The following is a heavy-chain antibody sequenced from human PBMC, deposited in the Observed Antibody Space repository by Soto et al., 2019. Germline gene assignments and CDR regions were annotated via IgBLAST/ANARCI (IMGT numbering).Heavy chain of an antibody. CDR2: LNPDSGGT. Sequence: RASVKVSCKASGYIFTGYNVHRVRQVPGQGLEWMGWLNPDSGGTNYTHNFQGRVTMTRDTSINTAYMELSSLTSDDTAVYYCAINWNHVIFDYWGQGTLVTVSS. CDR1: GYIFTGYN. CDR3: AINWNHVIFDY. V-gene: IGHV1-2*02. D-gene: IGHD1-1*01. J-gene: IGHJ4*02.